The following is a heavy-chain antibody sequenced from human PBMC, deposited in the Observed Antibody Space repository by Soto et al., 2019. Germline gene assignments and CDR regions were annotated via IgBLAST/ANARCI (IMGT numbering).Heavy chain of an antibody. V-gene: IGHV1-69*06. CDR2: IIPIFGTA. D-gene: IGHD1-26*01. Sequence: ASVKVSCKASGGTFSSYAISWVRQAPGQGLEWMGGIIPIFGTANYAQKFQGRVTITADKSTSTAYMELSSLRSEDTDVYYCARDRVVGATAGNWFDPWGQGT. CDR3: ARDRVVGATAGNWFDP. J-gene: IGHJ5*02. CDR1: GGTFSSYA.